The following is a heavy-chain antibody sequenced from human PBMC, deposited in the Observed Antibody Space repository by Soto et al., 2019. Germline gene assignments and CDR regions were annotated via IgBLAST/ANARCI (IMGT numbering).Heavy chain of an antibody. V-gene: IGHV1-18*04. Sequence: ASVKVSCKASGYNFLSYGISWVRQAPGQGLEWMGWISGYNGNTNYAQKFQGRVTVTTDTSTSTAYMELRSLNSVTAADTAVYYCAREDWADKARFDPWGQGTLVTVSS. CDR2: ISGYNGNT. D-gene: IGHD2-21*01. CDR3: AREDWADKARFDP. CDR1: GYNFLSYG. J-gene: IGHJ5*02.